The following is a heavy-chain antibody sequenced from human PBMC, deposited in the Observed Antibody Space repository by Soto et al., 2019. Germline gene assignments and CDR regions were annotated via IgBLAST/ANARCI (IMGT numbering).Heavy chain of an antibody. V-gene: IGHV3-23*01. CDR2: ISDSGGST. CDR1: GXSFSRFA. D-gene: IGHD2-2*02. Sequence: LRLSFEASGXSFSRFAMYWVRQAPGKGLEWVSRISDSGGSTYYADSVKGRFAISRDNSKNTLYLQMNSLRAEDTAIYYCAQDRGCSNTNCYTSELDYWGQGTLVTVSS. J-gene: IGHJ4*02. CDR3: AQDRGCSNTNCYTSELDY.